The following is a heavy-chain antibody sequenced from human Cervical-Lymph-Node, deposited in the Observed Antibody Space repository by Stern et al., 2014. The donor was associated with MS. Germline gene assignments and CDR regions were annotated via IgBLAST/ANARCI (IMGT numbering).Heavy chain of an antibody. CDR3: AALVRGSYFY. J-gene: IGHJ4*02. V-gene: IGHV5-51*01. CDR1: GYSFTLYW. Sequence: EVQLVESGAEMKKPGESLKISCKGSGYSFTLYWIGWVRQMPGKGLEWMRIINPGDSDTRYSPSFQGQVTITTDKSISTAYLQWSSLKASDTAMYYCAALVRGSYFYWGQGTLVTVSS. CDR2: INPGDSDT. D-gene: IGHD1-26*01.